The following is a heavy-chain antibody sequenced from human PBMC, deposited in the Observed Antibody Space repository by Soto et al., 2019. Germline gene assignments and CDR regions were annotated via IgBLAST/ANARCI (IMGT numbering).Heavy chain of an antibody. CDR3: ARRQDFGGPHYYYGLEV. J-gene: IGHJ6*02. D-gene: IGHD3-3*01. V-gene: IGHV3-30-3*01. CDR2: ISYDGSNK. CDR1: GFIINNYA. Sequence: QVQLLESGGGVVQPGRSRRLSCTASGFIINNYAMHWVRQAPGKGLEWVAVISYDGSNKFYADSVRGRFTISRDNPKNTLYGEMKNLRAEDTAVYHSARRQDFGGPHYYYGLEVWGQGTAVKVSS.